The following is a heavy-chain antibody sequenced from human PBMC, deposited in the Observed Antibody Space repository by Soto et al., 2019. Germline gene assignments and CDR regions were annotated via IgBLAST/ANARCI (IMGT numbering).Heavy chain of an antibody. Sequence: GGSLRLSCAASGFTFTRYSMNWVRQAPGKGLEWVSSISSTTNYIYYADSMKGRFTVSRDNAKNSVYLEMNSLSAEDTAVYYCARESEDLTSNFDYWGQGTLVTVSS. J-gene: IGHJ4*02. CDR1: GFTFTRYS. CDR2: ISSTTNYI. V-gene: IGHV3-21*01. CDR3: ARESEDLTSNFDY.